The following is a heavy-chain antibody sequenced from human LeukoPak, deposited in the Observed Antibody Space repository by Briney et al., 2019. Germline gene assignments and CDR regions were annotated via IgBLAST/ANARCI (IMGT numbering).Heavy chain of an antibody. D-gene: IGHD4-17*01. CDR1: GFIFSSYW. V-gene: IGHV3-7*01. Sequence: GGSLRLSCPASGFIFSSYWMSWVRQAPGKGLEWVANIKQVGSEKYYVDSVKGPFTISRDNAKSSLYLQMNSLRAEDTAVYCCARDQRTVTDYWGQGTLVTVSS. J-gene: IGHJ4*02. CDR2: IKQVGSEK. CDR3: ARDQRTVTDY.